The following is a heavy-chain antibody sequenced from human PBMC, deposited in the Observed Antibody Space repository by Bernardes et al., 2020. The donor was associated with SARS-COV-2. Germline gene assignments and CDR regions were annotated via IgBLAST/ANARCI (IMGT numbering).Heavy chain of an antibody. D-gene: IGHD1-26*01. CDR2: IYYSGST. V-gene: IGHV4-39*01. CDR1: GGSISSSSYD. CDR3: ARHGGNYYFGAFDI. Sequence: ETLSLTCTVSGGSISSSSYDWGWVRQPPGEGLEWIGTIYYSGSTYSNPSLKSRVTMSVDTSKSQFSLKLDSVTAADTAVYYCARHGGNYYFGAFDIWGQGTMVTVSS. J-gene: IGHJ3*02.